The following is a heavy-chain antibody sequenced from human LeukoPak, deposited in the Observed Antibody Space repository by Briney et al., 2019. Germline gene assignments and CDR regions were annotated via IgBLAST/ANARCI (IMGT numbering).Heavy chain of an antibody. CDR3: AKDRSVVVAATSVN. Sequence: PGGSLRLSCAASGFTFSSYAMSWVRQAPGKGLEWVSAISGSGGSTYYADSVKGRFTISRDNSKNTLYLQMNSLRAEGTAVYYCAKDRSVVVAATSVNWGQGTLVTVSS. V-gene: IGHV3-23*01. CDR2: ISGSGGST. D-gene: IGHD2-15*01. CDR1: GFTFSSYA. J-gene: IGHJ4*02.